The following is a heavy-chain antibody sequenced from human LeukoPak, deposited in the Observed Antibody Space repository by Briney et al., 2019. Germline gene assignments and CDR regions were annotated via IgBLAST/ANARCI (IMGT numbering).Heavy chain of an antibody. CDR3: ARGVLRFLEWLSTRFDP. Sequence: SETLSLTCAVYGGSFSGYYWSWIRQPQGKGLEWIGEINHSGSTNYNPSLKSRVTISVDTSKNQFSLKLSSVTAADTAVYYCARGVLRFLEWLSTRFDPWGQGTLVTVSS. CDR1: GGSFSGYY. CDR2: INHSGST. V-gene: IGHV4-34*01. J-gene: IGHJ5*02. D-gene: IGHD3-3*01.